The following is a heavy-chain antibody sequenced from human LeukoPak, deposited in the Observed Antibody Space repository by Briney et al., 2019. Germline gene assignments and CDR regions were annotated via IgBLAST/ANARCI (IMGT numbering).Heavy chain of an antibody. Sequence: PGGSLRLSCAASGVTFDDYGMNWVRQAPGKGLEWVSGINWNGGSTGYADSVKGRFTISRDNAKNSLYLQMNSLRAEDTALYYCARDVAYYDIVTGYYTAHRYYYYYMDVWGKGTTVTVSS. CDR3: ARDVAYYDIVTGYYTAHRYYYYYMDV. V-gene: IGHV3-20*04. CDR1: GVTFDDYG. J-gene: IGHJ6*03. CDR2: INWNGGST. D-gene: IGHD3-9*01.